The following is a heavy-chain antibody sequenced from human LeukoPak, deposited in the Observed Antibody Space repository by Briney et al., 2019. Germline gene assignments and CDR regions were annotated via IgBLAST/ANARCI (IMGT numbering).Heavy chain of an antibody. V-gene: IGHV3-9*03. CDR1: GFTFDDYA. Sequence: GGSLRLSCAASGFTFDDYAMHWVRQAPGKGLEWVSGISWNSGSIGYADSVKGRFTISRDNAKNSLYLQMNSLRAEDMALYYCAKDRFSSTSCLFDYWGQGTLVTVSS. J-gene: IGHJ4*02. CDR3: AKDRFSSTSCLFDY. D-gene: IGHD2-2*01. CDR2: ISWNSGSI.